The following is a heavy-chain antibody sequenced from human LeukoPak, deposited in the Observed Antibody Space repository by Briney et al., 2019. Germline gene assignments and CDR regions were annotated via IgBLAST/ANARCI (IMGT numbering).Heavy chain of an antibody. CDR3: AKDPEWVLPGHAFDI. D-gene: IGHD1-26*01. Sequence: GRSLRLSCAASGFTFSSYGMHWVRQAPGKGLEWVAFIRYDGSNKYHADSVKGRFTISRDNSKNTLYLQMNSLRAEDTAVYYCAKDPEWVLPGHAFDIWGQGTMVTVSS. CDR2: IRYDGSNK. J-gene: IGHJ3*02. V-gene: IGHV3-30*02. CDR1: GFTFSSYG.